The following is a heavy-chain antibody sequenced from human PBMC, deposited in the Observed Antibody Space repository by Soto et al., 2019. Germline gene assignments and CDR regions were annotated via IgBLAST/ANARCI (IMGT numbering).Heavy chain of an antibody. CDR2: INTDGSST. J-gene: IGHJ4*02. Sequence: EVQLVESGGGLVQPGGSLRLSCAASGFTFSSYWMHWVRQAPGKGLVWISRINTDGSSTSYVDSVQGRFTISRDNGKNTLFLQMNSLRGEDTAVYYCASRGRGVTRGLHYWGQGTLVTVSS. D-gene: IGHD2-8*02. V-gene: IGHV3-74*01. CDR3: ASRGRGVTRGLHY. CDR1: GFTFSSYW.